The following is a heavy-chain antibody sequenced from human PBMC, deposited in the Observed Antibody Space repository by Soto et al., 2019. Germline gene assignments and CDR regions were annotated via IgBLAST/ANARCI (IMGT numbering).Heavy chain of an antibody. CDR3: AREPYCSGGSCYYYYGMDV. CDR2: IIPILGIA. D-gene: IGHD2-15*01. CDR1: GGTFSSYT. V-gene: IGHV1-69*08. J-gene: IGHJ6*02. Sequence: QVQLVQSGAEVKKPGSSVKVSCKASGGTFSSYTISWVRQAPGQGLEWMGRIIPILGIANYAQKFQGRVTITADKSTSTAYMELSSLRSEDTAVYYCAREPYCSGGSCYYYYGMDVWGQGTTATVSS.